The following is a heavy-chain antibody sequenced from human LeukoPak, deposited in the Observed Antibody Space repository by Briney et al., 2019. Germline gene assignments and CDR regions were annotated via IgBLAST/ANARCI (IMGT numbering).Heavy chain of an antibody. J-gene: IGHJ4*02. Sequence: GRSLRLSCSGSGFTFDIYTMNWVRQAPGKGLQYVSGINSNGGSTQHADSVKGRFTISRENSRTTMSLQMTSLITEDTAVYYYLRLSVGATYDYWGQGALVTVSS. CDR2: INSNGGST. V-gene: IGHV3-64D*06. CDR3: LRLSVGATYDY. CDR1: GFTFDIYT. D-gene: IGHD1-26*01.